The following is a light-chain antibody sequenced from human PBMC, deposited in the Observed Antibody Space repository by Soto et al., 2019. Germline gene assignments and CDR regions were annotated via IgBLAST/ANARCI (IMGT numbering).Light chain of an antibody. CDR1: SSDVGGHDY. V-gene: IGLV2-11*01. Sequence: QSVLTQPRSVSGSPGQSVTISCTGTSSDVGGHDYVSWYQHQLCKVPKLMLYDVTQRPSGVPDRFSGSKSGNTSSLTISGLQAEDEADYYCCSYAGTYDMVFGTGTKLTVL. J-gene: IGLJ1*01. CDR3: CSYAGTYDMV. CDR2: DVT.